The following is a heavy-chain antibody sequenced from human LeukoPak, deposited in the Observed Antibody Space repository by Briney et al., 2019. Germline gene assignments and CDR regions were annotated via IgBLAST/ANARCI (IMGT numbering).Heavy chain of an antibody. Sequence: GESLKISCKGSGYSFTSYWISWVRQMPGKGLEWMGIIYPGDSDTRYSPSFQGQVTISADKSISTAYLQWSSLKASDTAMYYCARRSSYSGSYYAYYYYMDVWGKGTTVTVSS. V-gene: IGHV5-51*01. D-gene: IGHD1-26*01. J-gene: IGHJ6*03. CDR1: GYSFTSYW. CDR3: ARRSSYSGSYYAYYYYMDV. CDR2: IYPGDSDT.